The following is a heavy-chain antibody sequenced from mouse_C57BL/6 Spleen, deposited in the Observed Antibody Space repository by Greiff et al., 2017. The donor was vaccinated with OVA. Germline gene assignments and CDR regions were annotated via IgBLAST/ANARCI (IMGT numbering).Heavy chain of an antibody. CDR1: GFTFSDYG. CDR3: ARARGDLAMDY. J-gene: IGHJ4*01. D-gene: IGHD3-1*01. CDR2: ISSGSSTI. V-gene: IGHV5-17*01. Sequence: EVKLMESGGGLVKPGGSLKLSCAASGFTFSDYGMHWVRQAPEKGLEWVAYISSGSSTIYYADTVKGRFTISRDNAKNTLFLQMTSLRSEDTAMYYCARARGDLAMDYWGQGTSVTVSS.